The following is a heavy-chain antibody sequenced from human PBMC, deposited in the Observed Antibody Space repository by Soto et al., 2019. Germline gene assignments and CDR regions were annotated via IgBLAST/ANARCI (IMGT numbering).Heavy chain of an antibody. V-gene: IGHV4-39*01. CDR2: IYYSGST. J-gene: IGHJ5*02. Sequence: SQTMSLTCTVSGGSISSSCYYWGWIRQPPRKGREWIGSIYYSGSTYYNPSLKRRVTISVDTSKNQFSLKLSSVTDADTAVYYCPGPVELLGLGELFSSYFDPCGQGTLVA. D-gene: IGHD3-10*01. CDR3: PGPVELLGLGELFSSYFDP. CDR1: GGSISSSCYY.